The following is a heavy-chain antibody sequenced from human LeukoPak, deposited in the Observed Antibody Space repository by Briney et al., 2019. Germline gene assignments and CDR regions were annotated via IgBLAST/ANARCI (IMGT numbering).Heavy chain of an antibody. CDR3: ARDPVNTAMDPQGFDY. CDR1: GYTFTIYY. Sequence: ASVKVSCKASGYTFTIYYMHWVRQAPGQGLEWMGIINPSGGSTSYAQKFQGRVTMTRDTSTSTVYMELSSLRSEDTAVYYCARDPVNTAMDPQGFDYWGQGTLVTVSS. V-gene: IGHV1-46*01. CDR2: INPSGGST. J-gene: IGHJ4*02. D-gene: IGHD5-18*01.